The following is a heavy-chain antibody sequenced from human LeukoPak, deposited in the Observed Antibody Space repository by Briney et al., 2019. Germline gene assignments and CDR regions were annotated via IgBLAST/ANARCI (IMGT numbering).Heavy chain of an antibody. J-gene: IGHJ3*02. CDR2: ISGSGGST. V-gene: IGHV3-23*01. Sequence: PGGSLRLSCAASGFTFSNYAMSWVRQAPGKGLEWVSAISGSGGSTYYGDSVKGRFTISRDNSKNTLYLQMNSLRAEHTSVYYCAKDRTVGATKGLGAFDKWGQGTMVIVSS. CDR3: AKDRTVGATKGLGAFDK. D-gene: IGHD1-26*01. CDR1: GFTFSNYA.